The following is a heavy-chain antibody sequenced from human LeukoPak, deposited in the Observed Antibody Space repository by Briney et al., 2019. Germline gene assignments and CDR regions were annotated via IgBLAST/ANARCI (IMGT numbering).Heavy chain of an antibody. V-gene: IGHV3-11*06. CDR1: GFTFSDYY. CDR3: ATRYCSTTNCYAFDS. CDR2: ISSSSSYI. D-gene: IGHD2-2*01. J-gene: IGHJ4*02. Sequence: GGSLRLSCAASGFTFSDYYMSWIRQAPGKGLEWVSSISSSSSYIYYADSVKGRFTISRDNAKNSLFLQMNSLRAEDTAVYYCATRYCSTTNCYAFDSWGQGTLVTVSS.